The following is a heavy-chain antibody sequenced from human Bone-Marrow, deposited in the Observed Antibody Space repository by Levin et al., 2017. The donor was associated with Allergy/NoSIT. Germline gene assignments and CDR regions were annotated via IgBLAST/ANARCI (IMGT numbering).Heavy chain of an antibody. D-gene: IGHD2-15*01. Sequence: ASVKVSCKTSGFTFTDYYLHWVRQAPGQGLEWMGWINPNTGVTNYAQRFQGRVTMTRDTSINTPYMELTWLTSDDTAVIYCARGGSRLGGWGQGTLVTVSS. V-gene: IGHV1-2*02. J-gene: IGHJ4*02. CDR2: INPNTGVT. CDR1: GFTFTDYY. CDR3: ARGGSRLGG.